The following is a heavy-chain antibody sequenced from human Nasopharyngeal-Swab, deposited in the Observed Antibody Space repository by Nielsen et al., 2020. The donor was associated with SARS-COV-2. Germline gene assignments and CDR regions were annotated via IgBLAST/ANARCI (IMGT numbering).Heavy chain of an antibody. D-gene: IGHD5-18*01. CDR3: ARGRGYSYGYGAVPLYYYGMDV. J-gene: IGHJ6*02. CDR2: INHSGST. Sequence: SETLSLTCAVYGGSFSGYYWSWIRQLPGKGLEWIGEINHSGSTNYNPSLKSRVTITVDTSKNQFSLKLSSVTAADTAVYYCARGRGYSYGYGAVPLYYYGMDVWGQGTTVTVSS. CDR1: GGSFSGYY. V-gene: IGHV4-34*01.